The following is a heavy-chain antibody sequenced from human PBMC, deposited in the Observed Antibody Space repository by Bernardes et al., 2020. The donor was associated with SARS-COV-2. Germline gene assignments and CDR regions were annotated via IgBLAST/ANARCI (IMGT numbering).Heavy chain of an antibody. J-gene: IGHJ3*02. CDR1: GFTFSKFW. Sequence: GGSLRLSCVASGFTFSKFWMTWIRQAPGKGLEWVANIEQEGRETYYADSVKGRFAVFRDNADNLVSLQLSSLSADDTAVYYCAKVGRAGAFDIWGQGTVVIVSS. V-gene: IGHV3-7*01. CDR3: AKVGRAGAFDI. CDR2: IEQEGRET.